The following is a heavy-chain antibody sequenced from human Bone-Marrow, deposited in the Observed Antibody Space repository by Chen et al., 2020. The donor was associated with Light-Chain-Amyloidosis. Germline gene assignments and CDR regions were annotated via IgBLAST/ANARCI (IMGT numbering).Heavy chain of an antibody. CDR3: ASTTVTTRHVGAFDI. CDR2: IYSGGIT. Sequence: EVRLAESGGGLGQPGGSLRLSCTASGFGFSAFDMHWVRQAPGKGLEWVSVIYSGGITYYADSRNTLYLQMNSLRAEDTAIYYCASTTVTTRHVGAFDIWGQGTKVTVSS. CDR1: GFGFSAFD. J-gene: IGHJ3*02. D-gene: IGHD4-17*01. V-gene: IGHV3-66*01.